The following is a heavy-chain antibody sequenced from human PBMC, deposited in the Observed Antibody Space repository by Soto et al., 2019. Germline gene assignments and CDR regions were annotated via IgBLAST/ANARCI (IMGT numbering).Heavy chain of an antibody. D-gene: IGHD2-2*01. CDR3: ARDPDIVVGWFDP. CDR1: GGSFSGYY. Sequence: PSETLSLTCAVYGGSFSGYYWSWIRQPPGKGLEWIGEINHSGSTNYNPSLKSRVTISVDTSKNQFSLKLSSATAADTAVYYCARDPDIVVGWFDPWGQGTLVTAPQ. J-gene: IGHJ5*02. V-gene: IGHV4-34*01. CDR2: INHSGST.